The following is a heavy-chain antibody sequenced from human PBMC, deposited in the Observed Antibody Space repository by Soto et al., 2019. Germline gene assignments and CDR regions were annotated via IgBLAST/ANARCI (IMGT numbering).Heavy chain of an antibody. CDR2: ISGSGVRT. CDR1: GFTFSSYA. Sequence: EVQLLESGGGLVQPGGSLRLSCAASGFTFSSYAMSWVRQDPGKGLGGFSAISGSGVRTYYADSVKGRFTISRDNSKNTLYLQMNSLRAEDTAVYYCAKISTDYGDPFDYWGQGTLVTVSS. D-gene: IGHD4-17*01. CDR3: AKISTDYGDPFDY. J-gene: IGHJ4*02. V-gene: IGHV3-23*01.